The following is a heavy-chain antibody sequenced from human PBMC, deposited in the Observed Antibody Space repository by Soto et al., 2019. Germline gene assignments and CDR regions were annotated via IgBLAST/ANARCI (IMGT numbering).Heavy chain of an antibody. V-gene: IGHV3-23*01. J-gene: IGHJ3*01. CDR1: GFSFSSYA. Sequence: EVQLLESGGGLVQPGGSLRLSCTASGFSFSSYAMSWVRQAPGKGLEWVSVISGSTATIHYADSVKGRFTISRDNSKNTLYLQMNSRRAEDTAVYYSAEGRKGYHDSYGSPWTFDVWGQGTMVTVSP. CDR2: ISGSTATI. D-gene: IGHD3-22*01. CDR3: AEGRKGYHDSYGSPWTFDV.